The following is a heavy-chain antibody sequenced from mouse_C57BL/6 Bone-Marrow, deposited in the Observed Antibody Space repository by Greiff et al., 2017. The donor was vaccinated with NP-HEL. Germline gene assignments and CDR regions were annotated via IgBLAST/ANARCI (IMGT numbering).Heavy chain of an antibody. Sequence: EVKVEESGPGLVKPSQTVFLTCTVTGISITTGNYRWSWIRQFPGNKLEWIGYIYCSGTITYNPSLTSRTTITRDTPKNQFFLEMNSLTAEDTATYYCARERYYYGSSYVGYFDVWGTGTTVTVSS. CDR3: ARERYYYGSSYVGYFDV. CDR1: GISITTGNYR. D-gene: IGHD1-1*01. V-gene: IGHV3-5*01. J-gene: IGHJ1*03. CDR2: IYCSGTI.